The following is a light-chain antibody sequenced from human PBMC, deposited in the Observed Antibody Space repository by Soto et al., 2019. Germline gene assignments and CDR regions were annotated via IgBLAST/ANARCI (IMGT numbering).Light chain of an antibody. CDR3: QQYDDVPLT. J-gene: IGKJ4*01. Sequence: DIQMTQSPSSLSASVGDRVTITCQASQSISNYLNWYQQKPGKVPNLLITDASNLETGVSSRFRGSGSGTDFTLSISRLQPEDIATYFCQQYDDVPLTFGGGTKVEIK. CDR1: QSISNY. CDR2: DAS. V-gene: IGKV1-33*01.